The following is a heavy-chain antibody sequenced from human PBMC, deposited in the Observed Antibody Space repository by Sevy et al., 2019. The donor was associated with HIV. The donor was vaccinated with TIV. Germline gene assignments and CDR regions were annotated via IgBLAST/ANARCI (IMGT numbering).Heavy chain of an antibody. CDR2: ISYNATKK. V-gene: IGHV3-30*18. J-gene: IGHJ4*02. CDR3: AKDPGYNYGYFDY. Sequence: GGSLRLSCAASGFTFNSYGMHWVHQAPGKGLEWVALISYNATKKYYADSVKGRFTISRDNSKNTLYLHMNSLRAEDTAVYYCAKDPGYNYGYFDYWGQGTLVTVSS. CDR1: GFTFNSYG. D-gene: IGHD5-18*01.